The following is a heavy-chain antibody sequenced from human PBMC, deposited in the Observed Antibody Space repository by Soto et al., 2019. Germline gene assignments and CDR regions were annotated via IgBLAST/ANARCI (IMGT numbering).Heavy chain of an antibody. CDR1: GYTFTIYG. D-gene: IGHD3-9*01. Sequence: ASVKVSCKASGYTFTIYGISCVLQSPLQWLEWMGWISAYNGNTNYAQKLQGRVTMTTDTSTSTAYMELRSLRSDDTAVYYCARYYDILTGYFAWSNWFDPWGQGTLVTVSS. CDR3: ARYYDILTGYFAWSNWFDP. J-gene: IGHJ5*02. CDR2: ISAYNGNT. V-gene: IGHV1-18*01.